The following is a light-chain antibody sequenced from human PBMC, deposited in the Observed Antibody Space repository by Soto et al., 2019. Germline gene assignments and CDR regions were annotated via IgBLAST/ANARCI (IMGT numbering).Light chain of an antibody. CDR3: QQLNNYPRT. CDR1: QSISSW. Sequence: DIQMTQSPSILSASVGDRVTITCRASQSISSWLAWYQQKPGKAPNLLIHKASHLESGVPSRFSGSGSGTEFTLTISSLQPEDFATYYCQQLNNYPRTFGQGTKVDI. CDR2: KAS. V-gene: IGKV1-5*03. J-gene: IGKJ1*01.